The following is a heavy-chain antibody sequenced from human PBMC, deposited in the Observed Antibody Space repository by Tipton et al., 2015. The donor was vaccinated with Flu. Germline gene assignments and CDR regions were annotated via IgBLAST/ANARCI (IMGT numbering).Heavy chain of an antibody. V-gene: IGHV1-46*01. D-gene: IGHD5-18*01. CDR3: ARGSYGDLIDS. J-gene: IGHJ4*02. CDR2: ITPSDGST. Sequence: QLVQSGAEVKKPGASVKISCKSAGYTFTTYHMHWVRQAPGQGLEWMGIITPSDGSTFYSQKFQGRVTMTRDTSTSTDYMELSSLRSEDTAVYYCARGSYGDLIDSWGQGTLVTVSS. CDR1: GYTFTTYH.